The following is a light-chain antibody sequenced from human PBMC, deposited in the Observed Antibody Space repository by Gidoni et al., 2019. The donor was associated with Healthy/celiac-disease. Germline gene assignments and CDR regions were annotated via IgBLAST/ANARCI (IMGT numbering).Light chain of an antibody. CDR1: QSISSW. J-gene: IGKJ1*01. CDR2: KAS. V-gene: IGKV1-5*03. Sequence: DIQMTQSPSTLSASVGDRVTITCRASQSISSWLAWYQQKPGKAPKLLLYKASSLESGVPSRFSGSGSGTEFTLTISSLQPDDFATYYCKQYNSYSRTFGQGTKVEIK. CDR3: KQYNSYSRT.